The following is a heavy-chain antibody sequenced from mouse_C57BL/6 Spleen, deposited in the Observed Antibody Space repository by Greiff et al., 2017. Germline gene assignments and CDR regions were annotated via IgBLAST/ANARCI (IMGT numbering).Heavy chain of an antibody. D-gene: IGHD4-1*01. Sequence: VQLQESGAELVKPGASVKISCKASGYAFSSYWMNWVKQRPGKGLEWIGQIYPGDVDTNYNGKFKGKATLTADKSSSTAYMQLSSLTSEDSAVYFCARGDQTGFYFDYWGQGTTLTVSS. J-gene: IGHJ2*01. CDR1: GYAFSSYW. V-gene: IGHV1-80*01. CDR2: IYPGDVDT. CDR3: ARGDQTGFYFDY.